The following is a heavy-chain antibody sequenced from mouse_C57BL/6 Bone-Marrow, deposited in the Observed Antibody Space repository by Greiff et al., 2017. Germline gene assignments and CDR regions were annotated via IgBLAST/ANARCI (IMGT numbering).Heavy chain of an antibody. V-gene: IGHV1-77*01. J-gene: IGHJ1*03. Sequence: VQLQQSGAELVKPGASVKISCKASGYTFTDYYINWVKQRPGQGLEWIGKIGPGSGSTYYNEKFKGKATLTADKSSSTAYMQLSSLTSEDSAVYFCARRGFPTVVADWYFDVWGTGTTVTVSS. D-gene: IGHD1-1*01. CDR2: IGPGSGST. CDR1: GYTFTDYY. CDR3: ARRGFPTVVADWYFDV.